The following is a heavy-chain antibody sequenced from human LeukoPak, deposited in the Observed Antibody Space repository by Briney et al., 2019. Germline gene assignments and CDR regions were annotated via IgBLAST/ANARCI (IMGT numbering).Heavy chain of an antibody. J-gene: IGHJ4*02. V-gene: IGHV3-23*01. CDR1: GFTFSSYA. D-gene: IGHD3-22*01. Sequence: GGSLRLSCAASGFTFSSYAMNWVRQAPGKGLAWVSGINNSGGSTYYADSVKGRFTISRDNSKNTLYLQMNSLRAEDTAVYYCARRAGDYSHPYDYWGQGTLVTVSS. CDR3: ARRAGDYSHPYDY. CDR2: INNSGGST.